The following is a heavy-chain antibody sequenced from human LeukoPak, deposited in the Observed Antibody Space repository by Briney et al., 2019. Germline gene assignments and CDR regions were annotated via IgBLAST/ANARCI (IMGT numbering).Heavy chain of an antibody. CDR1: RDSISRGSYY. J-gene: IGHJ5*02. CDR3: ARQDYVSSYFDP. V-gene: IGHV4-39*01. D-gene: IGHD4-17*01. Sequence: SETLPLTCTVSRDSISRGSYYWGWIRQPPGKGLEWIGTIYYSGSTYYNPSLKSRVTISVDTAKNYFSLSLRSVTAADTALYYCARQDYVSSYFDPWGQGTLVTVSS. CDR2: IYYSGST.